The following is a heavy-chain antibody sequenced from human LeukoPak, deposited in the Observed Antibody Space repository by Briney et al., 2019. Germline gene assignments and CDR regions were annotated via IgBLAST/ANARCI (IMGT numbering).Heavy chain of an antibody. J-gene: IGHJ4*02. CDR2: ISGSGSNI. CDR1: GFTFSSYK. V-gene: IGHV3-48*03. Sequence: TGGSLRLSCAASGFTFSSYKMNWVRQAPGKGLEWVSYISGSGSNIYYADYVKGRFTISRDNAKNSLYLQMNSLRAEDTAVYHCARAMLVGATTFDYWGQGTLVTVSS. CDR3: ARAMLVGATTFDY. D-gene: IGHD1-26*01.